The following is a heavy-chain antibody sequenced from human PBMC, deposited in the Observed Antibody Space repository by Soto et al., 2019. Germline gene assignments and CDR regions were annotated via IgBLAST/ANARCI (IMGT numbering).Heavy chain of an antibody. CDR1: GGSFSGYY. J-gene: IGHJ6*03. Sequence: QVQLQQWGAGLLKPSETLSLTCAVYGGSFSGYYWSWIRQPPGKGLEWIGEINHSGSTNYNPSLKRRVTISVDTSNNQFSLKLSSVTAADTAVYYCARGCYGDYRKDYYYYYYMDVWGKGTTVTVSS. D-gene: IGHD4-17*01. CDR2: INHSGST. V-gene: IGHV4-34*01. CDR3: ARGCYGDYRKDYYYYYYMDV.